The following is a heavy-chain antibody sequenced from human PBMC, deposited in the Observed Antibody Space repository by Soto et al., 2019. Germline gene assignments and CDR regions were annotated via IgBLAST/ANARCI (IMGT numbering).Heavy chain of an antibody. CDR1: GFTFSSYA. V-gene: IGHV3-23*01. J-gene: IGHJ4*02. D-gene: IGHD3-3*01. Sequence: PGGSLRLSCAASGFTFSSYAMSWVRQAPGKGLEWVSAISGSGGSTYYADSVKGWFTISRDNSKNTLYLQMNSLRAEDTAVYYCAKPYTIFGVVENWGQGTLVTVSS. CDR2: ISGSGGST. CDR3: AKPYTIFGVVEN.